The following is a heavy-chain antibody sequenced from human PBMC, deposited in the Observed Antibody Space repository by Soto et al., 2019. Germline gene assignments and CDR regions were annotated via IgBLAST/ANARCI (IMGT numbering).Heavy chain of an antibody. CDR2: TYYRSQWYN. Sequence: PSQTLSLTCVISGDSVSSNRAVWNWFRQPPARGLEWLGRTYYRSQWYNDYAVSVQSRITINPDTSKNQFSLQLTSVTPEDTAVYYCAGVGDNNWFDPWGQGTLVTVSS. CDR3: AGVGDNNWFDP. CDR1: GDSVSSNRAV. J-gene: IGHJ5*02. V-gene: IGHV6-1*01.